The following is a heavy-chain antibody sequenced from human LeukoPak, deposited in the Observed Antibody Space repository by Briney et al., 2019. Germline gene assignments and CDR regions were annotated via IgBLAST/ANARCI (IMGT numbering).Heavy chain of an antibody. CDR1: GFTFSSYG. D-gene: IGHD3-22*01. V-gene: IGHV3-30*03. CDR3: ARGDYYDSSGYDAELAFDI. CDR2: ISYDGSNK. Sequence: GGSLRLSCAASGFTFSSYGMHWVRQAPGKGLEWVAVISYDGSNKYYADSVKGRFTISRDNSKNTLYLQMNSLRAEDTAVYYCARGDYYDSSGYDAELAFDIWGQGTMVTVSS. J-gene: IGHJ3*02.